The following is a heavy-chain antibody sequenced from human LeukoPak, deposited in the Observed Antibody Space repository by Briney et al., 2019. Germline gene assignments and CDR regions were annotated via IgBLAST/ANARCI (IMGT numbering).Heavy chain of an antibody. CDR3: AREGGDLLGGTAPRDYYYYGMDV. CDR1: GFTVSSNY. Sequence: GGSLRLSCAASGFTVSSNYMSWVRQAPGKGLEWVSVIYSGGSTYYADSVKGRFTISRDNSKNTLYLQMNSLRAEDTAVYYCAREGGDLLGGTAPRDYYYYGMDVWGQGTTVTVSS. J-gene: IGHJ6*02. D-gene: IGHD1/OR15-1a*01. V-gene: IGHV3-66*01. CDR2: IYSGGST.